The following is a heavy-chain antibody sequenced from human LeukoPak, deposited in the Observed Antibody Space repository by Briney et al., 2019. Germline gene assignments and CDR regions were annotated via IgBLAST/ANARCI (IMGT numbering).Heavy chain of an antibody. D-gene: IGHD1-7*01. J-gene: IGHJ6*02. Sequence: GGSLRLSCAASGFTSSSYAMSWVRQAPGKGLEWVSAISGSGGSTYYADSVKGRFTISRDNSKNTLYLQMNSLRAEDTAVYYCAKDPNYVYYYGMDVWGQGTTVTVSS. CDR1: GFTSSSYA. CDR2: ISGSGGST. CDR3: AKDPNYVYYYGMDV. V-gene: IGHV3-23*01.